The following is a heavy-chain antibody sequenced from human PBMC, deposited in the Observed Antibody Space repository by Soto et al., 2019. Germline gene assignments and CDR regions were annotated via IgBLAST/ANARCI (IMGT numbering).Heavy chain of an antibody. V-gene: IGHV4-39*01. Sequence: QLQLQESGPGLVKPSETLSLTCTVSGGSISSSSYYWGWIRQPPGKGLEWIGSIYYSGSTYYNPSLKSRVTISVDTSMSQFSLKLSSVIAADTAVYYCARRSIVGAPTNYDYWGQGTLVTVSS. D-gene: IGHD1-26*01. CDR1: GGSISSSSYY. J-gene: IGHJ4*02. CDR2: IYYSGST. CDR3: ARRSIVGAPTNYDY.